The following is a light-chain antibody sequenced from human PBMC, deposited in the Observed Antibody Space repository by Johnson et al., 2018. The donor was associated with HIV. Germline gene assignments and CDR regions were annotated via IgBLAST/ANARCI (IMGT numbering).Light chain of an antibody. J-gene: IGLJ1*01. CDR1: SSNIGNNY. V-gene: IGLV1-51*01. Sequence: QSVLTQPPSVSAAPGQKVTISCSGSSSNIGNNYVSWYQQLPGTAPKRLIYDNNKRPSGIPDRFSGSKSGTSATLGITGLQTGDEADYYCGTWDSSISAYVFGTGTKVTVL. CDR3: GTWDSSISAYV. CDR2: DNN.